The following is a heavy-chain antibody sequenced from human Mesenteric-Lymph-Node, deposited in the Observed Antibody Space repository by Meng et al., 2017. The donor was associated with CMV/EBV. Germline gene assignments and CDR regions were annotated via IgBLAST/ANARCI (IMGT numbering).Heavy chain of an antibody. CDR2: IDWDDDK. V-gene: IGHV2-70*13. CDR3: ARISHQLYYYGMDV. D-gene: IGHD2-2*01. J-gene: IGHJ6*02. Sequence: SGPTLVKPTQTLTLTCTFSGFSLSTSGMCVSWVRQPPGKALEWLALIDWDDDKYYSTSLKTRLTISKDTSKNQVVLTMTNMDPVDTATYYCARISHQLYYYGMDVWGQGTTVTVSS. CDR1: GFSLSTSGMC.